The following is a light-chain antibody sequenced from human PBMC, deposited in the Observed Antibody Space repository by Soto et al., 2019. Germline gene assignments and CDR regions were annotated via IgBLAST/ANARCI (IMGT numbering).Light chain of an antibody. CDR3: QHYNSDSEA. CDR2: KAS. V-gene: IGKV1-5*03. CDR1: QTISSW. Sequence: DIQMTQSPSTLSGSVGDRVTITCRASQTISSWLAWYQQKPGKAPKLLIYKASTLKSGVPSRFSGSGSGTEFTLPIRSQQPDDFANYYCQHYNSDSEAFGQGTKVELK. J-gene: IGKJ1*01.